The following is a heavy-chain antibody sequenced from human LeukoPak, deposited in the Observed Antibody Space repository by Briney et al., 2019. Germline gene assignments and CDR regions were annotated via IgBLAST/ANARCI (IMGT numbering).Heavy chain of an antibody. CDR2: IDPSDYYT. CDR3: ARKGLSSGWGDFDY. CDR1: GYSFTNYW. V-gene: IGHV5-10-1*01. D-gene: IGHD6-19*01. J-gene: IGHJ4*02. Sequence: GESLRISCKGSGYSFTNYWITWVRQMPGKGLEWMGRIDPSDYYTTYSPSFQGHVTISVDRSISTAYLQWSSLKASDTAMYYCARKGLSSGWGDFDYWGQRTLVTVSS.